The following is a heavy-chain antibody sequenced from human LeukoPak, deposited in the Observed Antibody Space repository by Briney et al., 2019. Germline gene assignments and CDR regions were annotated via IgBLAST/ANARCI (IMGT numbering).Heavy chain of an antibody. CDR2: ISYDGSDK. CDR1: GFSFSTYG. Sequence: GGSLRLSCAASGFSFSTYGMHWVRQAPGKGLEWVTVISYDGSDKHYADSVKGRFTIPRDNSKNTLYLQVNSLRGDDTAVYYCANRFCTSSGCGVAYWGQGTLVTVSS. V-gene: IGHV3-30*18. CDR3: ANRFCTSSGCGVAY. J-gene: IGHJ4*02. D-gene: IGHD2-2*01.